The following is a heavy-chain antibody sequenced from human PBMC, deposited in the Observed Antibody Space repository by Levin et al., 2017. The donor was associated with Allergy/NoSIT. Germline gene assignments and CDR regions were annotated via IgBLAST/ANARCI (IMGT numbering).Heavy chain of an antibody. J-gene: IGHJ6*03. D-gene: IGHD2-2*01. CDR3: ARGRGISGIVVVPAARRNYYYMDV. V-gene: IGHV4-34*01. Sequence: SETLSLTCAVYGGSFSGYYWSWIRQPPGKGLEWIGEINHSGSTNYNPSLKSRVTISVDTSKNQFSLKLSSVTAADTAVYYCARGRGISGIVVVPAARRNYYYMDVWGKGTTVTVSS. CDR1: GGSFSGYY. CDR2: INHSGST.